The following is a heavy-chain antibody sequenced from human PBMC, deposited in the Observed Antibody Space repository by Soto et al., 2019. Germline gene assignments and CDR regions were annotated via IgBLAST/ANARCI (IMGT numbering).Heavy chain of an antibody. J-gene: IGHJ6*01. CDR3: ARDNRDCSSFNCYNPGRVLGLEV. CDR2: ISFDGTTD. D-gene: IGHD2-2*01. V-gene: IGHV3-30-3*01. Sequence: GGSLGLTCVASGFKFKNYNLHWVRQAPGNSLESVAVISFDGTTDYYAESVKGRFTVSRDNFKNILSLQMDSVRPEDTAVYYCARDNRDCSSFNCYNPGRVLGLEVWGQGTTVPVSS. CDR1: GFKFKNYN.